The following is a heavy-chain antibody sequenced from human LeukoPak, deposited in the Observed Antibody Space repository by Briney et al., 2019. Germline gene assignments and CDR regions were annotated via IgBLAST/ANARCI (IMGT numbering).Heavy chain of an antibody. CDR2: INHSGST. Sequence: KPSETLSLTCAVYGGSFSGYYWSWIRQPPGKGLEWIGEINHSGSTNYNPSLKSRVTISVDKSKNQFSLKLSSVTAADTAVYYCARDRRTPGIAAAGTRVFDYWGQGTLVTVSS. V-gene: IGHV4-34*01. D-gene: IGHD6-13*01. CDR3: ARDRRTPGIAAAGTRVFDY. J-gene: IGHJ4*02. CDR1: GGSFSGYY.